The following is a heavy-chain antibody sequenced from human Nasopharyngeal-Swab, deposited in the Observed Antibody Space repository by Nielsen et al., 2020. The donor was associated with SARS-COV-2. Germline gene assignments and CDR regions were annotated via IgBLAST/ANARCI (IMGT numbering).Heavy chain of an antibody. Sequence: WVRQAPRQGLEWMGWINTNTGHPTYAQGFTGRFVFSLDTSVSTAYLQISSLKAEDTAVYNCARAGRGSSSWYVMDYYYGMDVWGQGTTVTVSS. D-gene: IGHD6-13*01. CDR2: INTNTGHP. CDR3: ARAGRGSSSWYVMDYYYGMDV. V-gene: IGHV7-4-1*02. J-gene: IGHJ6*02.